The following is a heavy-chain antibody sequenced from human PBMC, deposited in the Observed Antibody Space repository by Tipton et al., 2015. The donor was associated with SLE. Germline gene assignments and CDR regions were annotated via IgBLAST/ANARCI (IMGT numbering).Heavy chain of an antibody. CDR2: ISGSGGST. J-gene: IGHJ6*03. CDR3: AKGGVQLWSPSMDV. CDR1: GFTFSSYA. Sequence: GSLRLSCAASGFTFSSYAMSWVRQAPGKGLEWVSAISGSGGSTYYADSAKGRFTISRDKSKNTLYLQMNSLRAEDTAVYYCAKGGVQLWSPSMDVWGKGTTVTVSS. V-gene: IGHV3-23*01. D-gene: IGHD5-18*01.